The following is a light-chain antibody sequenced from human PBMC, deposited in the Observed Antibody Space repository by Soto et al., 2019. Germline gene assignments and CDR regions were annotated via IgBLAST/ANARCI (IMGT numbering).Light chain of an antibody. CDR2: AAS. Sequence: DIQMTQSPSALSASVGDRVTITCRASQTISTYLNWYQQKPGKAPKLLIYAASTLQSGVPSRFSGSGSGTDFTLTISNLQPEDLATYYCQQSLGIPYTFGQGTRLEIK. CDR1: QTISTY. V-gene: IGKV1-39*01. CDR3: QQSLGIPYT. J-gene: IGKJ2*01.